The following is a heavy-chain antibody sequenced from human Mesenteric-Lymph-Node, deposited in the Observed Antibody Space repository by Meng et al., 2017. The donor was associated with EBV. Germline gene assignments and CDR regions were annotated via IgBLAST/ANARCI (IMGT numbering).Heavy chain of an antibody. V-gene: IGHV4-61*01. Sequence: QVQLQEGGPGLVKPSETLSLTCSVSGGSVSSGSYYWSWIRQPPGKGLEWIGYIYRTGSTDYNPSLNSRVSISIDTSKNQFSLRLTSVTAADTAVYYCARDSGITVTNSFDYWGQGALVTVSS. J-gene: IGHJ4*02. CDR3: ARDSGITVTNSFDY. CDR2: IYRTGST. CDR1: GGSVSSGSYY. D-gene: IGHD1-20*01.